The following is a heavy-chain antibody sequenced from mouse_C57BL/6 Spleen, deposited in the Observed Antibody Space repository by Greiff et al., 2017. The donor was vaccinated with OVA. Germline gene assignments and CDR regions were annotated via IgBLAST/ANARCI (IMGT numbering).Heavy chain of an antibody. Sequence: EVKLVESEGGLVQPGSSMKLSCTASGFTFSDYYMAWVRQVPEKGLEWVANINYDGSSTYYLDSLKSRFIISRDNAKNILYLQMSSLKSEDTATYYCARETVVAFDYWGQGTTLTVSS. CDR3: ARETVVAFDY. J-gene: IGHJ2*01. V-gene: IGHV5-16*01. CDR1: GFTFSDYY. D-gene: IGHD1-1*01. CDR2: INYDGSST.